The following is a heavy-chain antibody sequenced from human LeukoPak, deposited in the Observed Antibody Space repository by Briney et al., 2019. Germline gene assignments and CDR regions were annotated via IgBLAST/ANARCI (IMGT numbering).Heavy chain of an antibody. J-gene: IGHJ6*02. V-gene: IGHV4-39*01. CDR3: ARLVYYFGSGSYHNQGVDV. D-gene: IGHD3-10*01. CDR2: ISYSGSA. CDR1: GGSISSSSYY. Sequence: PSETLSLTCTVSGGSISSSSYYWGWIRQPPGKGLECIGTISYSGSAYYDPSLKSRVTISVDTSKDQFSLKLSSVTAADTAAYYCARLVYYFGSGSYHNQGVDVWGQGTTVTVSS.